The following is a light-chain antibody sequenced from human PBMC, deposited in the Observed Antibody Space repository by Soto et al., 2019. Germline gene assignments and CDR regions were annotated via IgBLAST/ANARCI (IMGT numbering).Light chain of an antibody. V-gene: IGLV1-47*01. CDR2: RND. CDR1: TSNIGSNF. CDR3: AAWDDSLSGVV. J-gene: IGLJ2*01. Sequence: SALTQPPSASGTPGQRVTISCSGDTSNIGSNFVYWYQQLPGTAPKLLIYRNDQRPSGVPDRFSGSRPGTSASLAIDGLRSEDEAEYYCAAWDDSLSGVVFCGGTQLTVL.